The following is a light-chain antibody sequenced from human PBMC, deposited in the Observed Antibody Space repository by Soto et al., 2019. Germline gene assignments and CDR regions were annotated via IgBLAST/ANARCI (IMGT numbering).Light chain of an antibody. J-gene: IGKJ5*01. CDR3: QQRNVWHPIT. Sequence: VMTNSPATLAVSPGERTTHSCRASQSVSSQLAWYQQKPGRAPRLLIYGASTRATGIADRFSGSGSGTEFTLTINSLQTQDFAVYYCQQRNVWHPITFGQGTRLEI. V-gene: IGKV3D-15*01. CDR1: QSVSSQ. CDR2: GAS.